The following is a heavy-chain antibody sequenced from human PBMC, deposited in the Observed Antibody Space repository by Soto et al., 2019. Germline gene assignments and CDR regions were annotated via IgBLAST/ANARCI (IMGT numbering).Heavy chain of an antibody. J-gene: IGHJ3*01. Sequence: SVKVSCKASGGTFSSYAISWVRQAPGQGLEWMGGIIPIFGTANYAQKFQGRVTITADESTSTAYMELSSLRSEDTAVYYCATLGGIVVVPGAIGAFDLRDQVTMVTVPS. CDR3: ATLGGIVVVPGAIGAFDL. CDR2: IIPIFGTA. V-gene: IGHV1-69*13. D-gene: IGHD2-2*01. CDR1: GGTFSSYA.